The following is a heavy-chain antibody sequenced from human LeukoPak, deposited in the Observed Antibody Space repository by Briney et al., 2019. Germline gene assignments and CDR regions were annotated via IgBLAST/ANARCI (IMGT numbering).Heavy chain of an antibody. CDR2: ISSSSSYI. J-gene: IGHJ3*02. D-gene: IGHD4-17*01. CDR3: ASGMTTVTTGAFDI. CDR1: EFRFSAHG. Sequence: GGTLRLSCAASEFRFSAHGMNWVRQAPGKGLEWVSSISSSSSYIYYADSVKGRFTISRDNAKNSLYLQMNSLRAEDTAVYYCASGMTTVTTGAFDIWGQGTMVTVSS. V-gene: IGHV3-21*01.